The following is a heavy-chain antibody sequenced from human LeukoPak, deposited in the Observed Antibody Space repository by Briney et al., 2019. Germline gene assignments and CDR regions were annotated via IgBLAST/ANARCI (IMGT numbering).Heavy chain of an antibody. V-gene: IGHV1-69*05. CDR2: IIPIFGTA. Sequence: GASVKVSCKASGGTFSSYAISWVRQAPGQRLEWMGGIIPIFGTANYAQKFQGRVTITTDESTSTAYMELSSLRSEDTAVYYCARVTMVRGVILHDAFDIWGQGTMVTVSS. CDR3: ARVTMVRGVILHDAFDI. D-gene: IGHD3-10*01. J-gene: IGHJ3*02. CDR1: GGTFSSYA.